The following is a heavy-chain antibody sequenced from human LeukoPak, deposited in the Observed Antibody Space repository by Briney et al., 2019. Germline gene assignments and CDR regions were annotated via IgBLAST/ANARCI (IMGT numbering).Heavy chain of an antibody. D-gene: IGHD5-24*01. CDR3: ARGRRRDANTFDAFDI. CDR1: GFTFITYV. Sequence: GRSLRLSCAASGFTFITYVMHWVRQAPGKGLEWVAVIWYDGSNKYYADSVKGRFTISRDNSKNTLYPQMNSLGAEDTAVFYCARGRRRDANTFDAFDIWGQGTMVTVSS. CDR2: IWYDGSNK. V-gene: IGHV3-33*01. J-gene: IGHJ3*02.